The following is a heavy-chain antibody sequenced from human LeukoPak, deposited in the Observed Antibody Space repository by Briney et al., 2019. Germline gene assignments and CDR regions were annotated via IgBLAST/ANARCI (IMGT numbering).Heavy chain of an antibody. CDR1: GSRFTSYW. Sequence: GAPLKISAKGSGSRFTSYWIGWVRQTPGKGLEWMGIIYPGYSDTRSSPSFQGQVTISDDKSISTAYLQWSSLKASDTAIYYCARNFHHYYVDVWGKGTTVTVSS. J-gene: IGHJ6*03. CDR3: ARNFHHYYVDV. V-gene: IGHV5-51*01. CDR2: IYPGYSDT.